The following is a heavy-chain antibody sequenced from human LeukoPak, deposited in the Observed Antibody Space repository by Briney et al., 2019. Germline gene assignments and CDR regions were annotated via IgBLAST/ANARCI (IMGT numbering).Heavy chain of an antibody. CDR1: GGTFSSYA. CDR3: AKGRCGNTCFLDC. D-gene: IGHD2-21*01. J-gene: IGHJ4*02. V-gene: IGHV1-69*13. CDR2: IIPIFGTA. Sequence: ASVKVSCKASGGTFSSYAISWVRQAPGQGLEWMGGIIPIFGTANYAQKFQGRVTTTADESTSTAYMELSSLRSEDTAVYYCAKGRCGNTCFLDCWGQGNLVTVSS.